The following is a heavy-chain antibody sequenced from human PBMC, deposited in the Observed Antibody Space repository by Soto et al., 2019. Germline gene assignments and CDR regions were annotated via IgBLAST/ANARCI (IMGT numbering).Heavy chain of an antibody. CDR2: ISAYNGNT. CDR3: ARAVAVAGLDY. V-gene: IGHV1-18*04. Sequence: QVQLVQSGAEVKKPGASVKVSCKASGYTFTRYGISWVRQAPGQGLARMGWISAYNGNTNYAQKLQGKVTMTTDTSTSTAYMELRSLRSDETAVYYCARAVAVAGLDYWGQGTMVTVSS. CDR1: GYTFTRYG. J-gene: IGHJ4*02. D-gene: IGHD6-19*01.